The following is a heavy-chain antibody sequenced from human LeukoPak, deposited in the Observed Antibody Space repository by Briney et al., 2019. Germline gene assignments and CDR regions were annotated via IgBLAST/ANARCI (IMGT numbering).Heavy chain of an antibody. V-gene: IGHV3-33*01. D-gene: IGHD5-12*01. CDR2: IWYDGSNK. CDR3: AREVNSGYDPYYFDY. J-gene: IGHJ4*02. Sequence: GRSLRLSCAASGFTFSSCGMHWVRQAPGKGLEWVAVIWYDGSNKYYADSVKGRFTISRDNSKNTLYLQMNSLRAEDTAVYYCAREVNSGYDPYYFDYWGQGTLVTVSS. CDR1: GFTFSSCG.